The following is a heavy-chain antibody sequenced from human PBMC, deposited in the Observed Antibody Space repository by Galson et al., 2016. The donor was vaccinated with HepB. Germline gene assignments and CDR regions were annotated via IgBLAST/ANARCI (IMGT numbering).Heavy chain of an antibody. CDR1: AFTVSGTY. Sequence: SLRLSCAASAFTVSGTYMTWVRQSPGKGLEWVSLIYSGGITYYADSVKGRFFIFRDISKNLLYLQMNSLRAEDTAVYYCARVTPPCWFDPWGQGTLVTVSS. V-gene: IGHV3-66*01. J-gene: IGHJ5*02. CDR3: ARVTPPCWFDP. CDR2: IYSGGIT.